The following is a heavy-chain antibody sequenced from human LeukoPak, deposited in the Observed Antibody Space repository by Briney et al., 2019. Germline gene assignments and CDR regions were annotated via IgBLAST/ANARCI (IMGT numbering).Heavy chain of an antibody. CDR3: ARHSLERAYYDILTGYRIDY. D-gene: IGHD3-9*01. CDR2: IYYSGST. CDR1: GGSISSSSYY. Sequence: SETLSLTCTVSGGSISSSSYYWGWIRQPPGKGLEWIGSIYYSGSTYYNPSLKSRVTISVDTYKNQFSLKLSSVTAADTAVYYCARHSLERAYYDILTGYRIDYWGQGTLVTVSS. V-gene: IGHV4-39*01. J-gene: IGHJ4*02.